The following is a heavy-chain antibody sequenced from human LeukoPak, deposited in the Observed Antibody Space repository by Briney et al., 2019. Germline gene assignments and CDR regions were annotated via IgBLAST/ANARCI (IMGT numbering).Heavy chain of an antibody. J-gene: IGHJ3*02. CDR1: GFAVSSNY. V-gene: IGHV3-66*01. CDR3: ASARLTSVAFDI. CDR2: IYSGGST. Sequence: GGSLRLSCAASGFAVSSNYMSWVRQAPGKGLEWVSVIYSGGSTYYADSVKGRFTIYRDNSKNTLYLQMNSLRAEDTAVYYCASARLTSVAFDIWGQGTMVTVSS. D-gene: IGHD3-16*01.